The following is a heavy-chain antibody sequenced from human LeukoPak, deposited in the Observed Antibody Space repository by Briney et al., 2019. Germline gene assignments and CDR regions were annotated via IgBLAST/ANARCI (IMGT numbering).Heavy chain of an antibody. J-gene: IGHJ5*02. D-gene: IGHD6-19*01. CDR1: GFSFSSYA. CDR3: ARDSSGSYNWFDP. Sequence: GGSLRLSCAASGFSFSSYAMHWVRQAPGKGLECVAVISYDGSNEYYTDSVKGRFTISRDNSKNTLYLQMNSLRAEDTAVYYCARDSSGSYNWFDPWGQGTLVTVSS. CDR2: ISYDGSNE. V-gene: IGHV3-30*04.